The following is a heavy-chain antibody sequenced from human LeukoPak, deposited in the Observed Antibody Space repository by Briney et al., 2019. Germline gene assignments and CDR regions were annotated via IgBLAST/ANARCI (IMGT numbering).Heavy chain of an antibody. V-gene: IGHV1-69*13. J-gene: IGHJ4*02. Sequence: SVKVSRKASGGTFSSYAISWVRQAPGQGLEWMGGIIPIFGTANYAQKFQGRVTITADESTSTAYMELSSLRAEDTAVYYCAKVAYSSGPLHYFDYWGQGTLVTVSS. CDR1: GGTFSSYA. CDR2: IIPIFGTA. D-gene: IGHD6-19*01. CDR3: AKVAYSSGPLHYFDY.